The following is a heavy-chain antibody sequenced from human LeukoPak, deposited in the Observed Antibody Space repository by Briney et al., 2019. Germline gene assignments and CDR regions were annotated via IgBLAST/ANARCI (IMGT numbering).Heavy chain of an antibody. CDR3: ARGSFYANGGYFPP. CDR1: GFTFSTYW. J-gene: IGHJ5*02. CDR2: ISGDKSHT. V-gene: IGHV3-74*01. D-gene: IGHD3-22*01. Sequence: PGGSLRLSCAGSGFTFSTYWIHWVRQAPGQGLVWVSGISGDKSHTAYADSVKGRFTISRDNAKNTLHLQMNSLRDEDRVVYYCARGSFYANGGYFPPWGRGPLVPVPS.